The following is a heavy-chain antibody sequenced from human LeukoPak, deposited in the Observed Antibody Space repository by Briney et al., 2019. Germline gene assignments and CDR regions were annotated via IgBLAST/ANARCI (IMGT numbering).Heavy chain of an antibody. J-gene: IGHJ5*02. CDR1: GGSISSYY. CDR3: VRHLIDEPIGWFAP. Sequence: SETLSLTCTVSGGSISSYYWSWIRQPPGKGLEWLGDIYYSGSTNYNPSLKSRVTISVDTSKNEFSLKLSYVTAADTAADYCVRHLIDEPIGWFAPWGQGTLVTVSP. CDR2: IYYSGST. V-gene: IGHV4-59*08. D-gene: IGHD3-22*01.